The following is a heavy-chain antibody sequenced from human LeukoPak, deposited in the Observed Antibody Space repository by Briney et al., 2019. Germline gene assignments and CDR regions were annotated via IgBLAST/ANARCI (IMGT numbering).Heavy chain of an antibody. CDR1: GFTFSSYS. V-gene: IGHV3-21*01. D-gene: IGHD3-22*01. Sequence: GGSLRLSCAASGFTFSSYSMNWVRQAPGKGLEWVSSISSSSSYIYYGDSVKGRFTISRDNAKNSLYLQMNSLRAEDTAVYYCARGVYDSSGYYFGPRFIFDYWGQGTLVTVSS. CDR3: ARGVYDSSGYYFGPRFIFDY. CDR2: ISSSSSYI. J-gene: IGHJ4*02.